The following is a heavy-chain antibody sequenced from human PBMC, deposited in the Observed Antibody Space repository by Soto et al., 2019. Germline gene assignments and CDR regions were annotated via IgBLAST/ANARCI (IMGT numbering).Heavy chain of an antibody. J-gene: IGHJ3*02. CDR1: GFIFSDFA. Sequence: GGSLRLSCVASGFIFSDFAMSWVRQTPGKGLEWVATISRSGDRTYYADSVRGRLIVSRDNSKDTLFLQLNSLRAEDTAVYYCAKDRVTVVGYDAFDIWGQGTMVTVSS. CDR3: AKDRVTVVGYDAFDI. D-gene: IGHD6-19*01. CDR2: ISRSGDRT. V-gene: IGHV3-23*01.